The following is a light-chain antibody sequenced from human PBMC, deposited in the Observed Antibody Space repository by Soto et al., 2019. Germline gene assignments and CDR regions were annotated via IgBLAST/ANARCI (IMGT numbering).Light chain of an antibody. CDR3: QQRRGWQVT. Sequence: EIVLTQSPGTLSLSPGERATLSCRASQSVSSSYLAWYQQEPGQAPRLLIYDASNRATGIPARFSGSGSGTDFTLTISSLEPEDFAVYYCQQRRGWQVTFGQGTRLEIK. J-gene: IGKJ5*01. CDR2: DAS. CDR1: QSVSSSY. V-gene: IGKV3D-20*02.